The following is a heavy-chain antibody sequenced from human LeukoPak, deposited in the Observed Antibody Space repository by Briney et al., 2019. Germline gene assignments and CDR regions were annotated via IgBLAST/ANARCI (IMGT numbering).Heavy chain of an antibody. CDR3: AKRMVTAMGGFDI. CDR2: ISSSGSTI. J-gene: IGHJ3*02. V-gene: IGHV3-48*03. Sequence: PGGSLRLSCAASGFTFSTYEMNWARQAPGKGLEWVSYISSSGSTIYYADSVKGRFTISRDNSKNTLYLQMNSLRAEDTAVYYCAKRMVTAMGGFDIWGQGTMVTVSS. D-gene: IGHD2-21*02. CDR1: GFTFSTYE.